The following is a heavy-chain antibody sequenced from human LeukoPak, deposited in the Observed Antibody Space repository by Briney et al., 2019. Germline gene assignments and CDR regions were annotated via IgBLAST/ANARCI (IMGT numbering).Heavy chain of an antibody. CDR1: AFTFSSYA. D-gene: IGHD3-10*01. CDR3: AGGFGELSETYFDY. CDR2: IWYDGSNK. Sequence: GGSLRLSCAASAFTFSSYAMHWVRQAPGKGLEWVAVIWYDGSNKYYADSVKGRFTISRDNSKNTLYLQMNSLRAEDTAVYYCAGGFGELSETYFDYWGQGTLVTVSS. V-gene: IGHV3-33*08. J-gene: IGHJ4*02.